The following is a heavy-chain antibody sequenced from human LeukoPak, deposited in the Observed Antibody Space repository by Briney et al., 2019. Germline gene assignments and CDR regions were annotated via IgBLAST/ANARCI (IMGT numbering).Heavy chain of an antibody. CDR3: ARHSSGWYKYYFDY. J-gene: IGHJ4*02. CDR2: IFPGDSDT. V-gene: IGHV5-51*01. CDR1: GYSFNSYW. Sequence: GESLKISCRGSGYSFNSYWIAWVRQMPGKGLEWMGFIFPGDSDTRYTPSFQGHVSFSVDKSMKTAYMQFNSLKSSDTAMYYCARHSSGWYKYYFDYWGQGTLVTVSS. D-gene: IGHD6-19*01.